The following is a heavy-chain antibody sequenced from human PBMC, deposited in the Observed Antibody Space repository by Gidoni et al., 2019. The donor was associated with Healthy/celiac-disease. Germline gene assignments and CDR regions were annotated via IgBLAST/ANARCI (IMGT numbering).Heavy chain of an antibody. CDR1: GFTFSNAW. CDR3: TTDVVGAKGKGV. CDR2: IKSKTDGGTT. J-gene: IGHJ4*02. Sequence: EVQLVESGGGLVKPGGSLRLSCAASGFTFSNAWMSWVRQAPGKGLEWVGRIKSKTDGGTTDYAAPVKSRFTISRDDSKNTLYLQMNSLKTEDTAVYYCTTDVVGAKGKGVWGQGTLVTVSS. V-gene: IGHV3-15*01. D-gene: IGHD1-26*01.